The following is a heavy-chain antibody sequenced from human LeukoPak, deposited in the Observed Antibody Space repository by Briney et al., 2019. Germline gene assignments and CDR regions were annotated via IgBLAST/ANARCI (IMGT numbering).Heavy chain of an antibody. V-gene: IGHV3-48*03. D-gene: IGHD3-10*01. CDR1: GFSFSNNE. Sequence: GGSLRLSCEASGFSFSNNEMNWVRQAPGRGLEWVSYISRGGGTIYYADSVKGRFTLSRDNVQNSLYLQMNSLRAEDTAVYYCARDLTFGEMGYWGQGTLVTVSS. CDR3: ARDLTFGEMGY. CDR2: ISRGGGTI. J-gene: IGHJ4*02.